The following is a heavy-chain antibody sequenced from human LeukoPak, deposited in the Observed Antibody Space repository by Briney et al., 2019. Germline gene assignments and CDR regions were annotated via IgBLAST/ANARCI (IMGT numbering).Heavy chain of an antibody. CDR2: IYYSGST. V-gene: IGHV4-61*01. D-gene: IGHD3-10*01. Sequence: PSETLSLTCTVSGGSLSSSLYYWGWIRQPPGKGLEWIGYIYYSGSTNYNPSLKSRVTISVDTSKNQFSLKLSSVTAADTAVYYCARADGSNYMDVWGKGTTVTVSS. CDR3: ARADGSNYMDV. J-gene: IGHJ6*03. CDR1: GGSLSSSLYY.